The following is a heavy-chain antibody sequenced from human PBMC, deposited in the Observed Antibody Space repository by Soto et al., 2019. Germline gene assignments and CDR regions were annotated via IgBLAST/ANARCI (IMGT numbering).Heavy chain of an antibody. CDR2: INGNGRSK. D-gene: IGHD1-26*01. CDR3: AKGRVVGVTTCPDF. V-gene: IGHV3-23*01. J-gene: IGHJ4*02. CDR1: GFTFSNFV. Sequence: EVQLLESGGGLVQPGGSLRLSCAASGFTFSNFVMSWYRQAPGKGLEWVSVINGNGRSKYHADSVQGRFTISRDNSKNALYLQMNSLRAGDTALYYCAKGRVVGVTTCPDFWGQGTLVTVSS.